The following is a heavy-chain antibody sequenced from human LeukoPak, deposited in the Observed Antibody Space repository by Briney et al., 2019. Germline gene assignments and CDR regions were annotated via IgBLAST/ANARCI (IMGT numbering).Heavy chain of an antibody. CDR1: GFTFSSYA. V-gene: IGHV3-23*01. J-gene: IGHJ4*02. CDR3: AKDPTTMIVMTDGVDY. D-gene: IGHD3-22*01. CDR2: ISGSGGST. Sequence: GGSLRLSCAAPGFTFSSYAMSWVRQAPGKGLEWVSAISGSGGSTYYADSVKGRFTISRDNSKNTLYLQMNSLRAEDTAVYYCAKDPTTMIVMTDGVDYWGQGTLVTVSS.